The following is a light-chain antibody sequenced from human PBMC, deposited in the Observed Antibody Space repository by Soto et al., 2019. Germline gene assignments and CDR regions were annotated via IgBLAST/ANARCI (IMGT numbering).Light chain of an antibody. CDR3: QQYDSYSWT. CDR1: QSINIW. CDR2: KAS. V-gene: IGKV1-5*03. J-gene: IGKJ1*01. Sequence: DIQMTQSPSTLSASVGDRVTITCRASQSINIWLAWYQQKPGKAPKLLIYKASTLKSGVPSRFSGSGSGTEFTLTISSLQPDDFATYYCQQYDSYSWTFGQGTKVEIK.